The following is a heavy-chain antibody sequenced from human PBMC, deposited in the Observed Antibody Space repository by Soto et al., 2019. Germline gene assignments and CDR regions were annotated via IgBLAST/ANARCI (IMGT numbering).Heavy chain of an antibody. J-gene: IGHJ3*02. CDR1: GFTFDDYA. D-gene: IGHD7-27*01. CDR3: AKEGQLGIRQGAFDI. V-gene: IGHV3-9*01. CDR2: ISWNSGSI. Sequence: GGSLRLSCAASGFTFDDYAMHWVRQAPGKGLEWVSGISWNSGSIGYADSVKGRFTISRDNAKNSLYLQMNSLRAEDTALYYCAKEGQLGIRQGAFDIWGQGTMVTVSS.